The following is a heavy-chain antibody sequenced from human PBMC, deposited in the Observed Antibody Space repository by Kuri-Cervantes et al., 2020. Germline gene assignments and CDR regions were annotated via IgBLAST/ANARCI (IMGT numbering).Heavy chain of an antibody. CDR2: ISSSSSYI. D-gene: IGHD1-26*01. J-gene: IGHJ6*02. CDR3: AREVGATTFGYYYYGMDV. CDR1: GFTFSSYS. V-gene: IGHV3-21*04. Sequence: GESLKISCAASGFTFSSYSMNWVRQAPGKGLEWVSSISSSSSYIYYADSVKGRFTISRDNAKNSLYLQMSSLRAEDTAVYYCAREVGATTFGYYYYGMDVWGQGTTVTVSS.